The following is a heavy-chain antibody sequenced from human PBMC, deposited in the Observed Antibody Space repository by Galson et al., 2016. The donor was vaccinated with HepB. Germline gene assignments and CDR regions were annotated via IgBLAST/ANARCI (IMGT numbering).Heavy chain of an antibody. V-gene: IGHV4-39*01. CDR1: GGSISSTSYY. CDR3: ARSLLYSSTWRASKRFDY. J-gene: IGHJ4*02. Sequence: ETLSLTCTVSGGSISSTSYYWDWIRQPPGKGLEWIGSISNSGSTYYRPSLKSRVSISVDTSKNQFSLNLNSVTAADTAVYYCARSLLYSSTWRASKRFDYWGQGTLVTVSS. CDR2: ISNSGST. D-gene: IGHD6-13*01.